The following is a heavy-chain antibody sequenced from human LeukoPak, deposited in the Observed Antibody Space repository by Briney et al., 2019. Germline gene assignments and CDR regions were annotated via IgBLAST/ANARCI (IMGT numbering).Heavy chain of an antibody. CDR2: IRYNGSNK. D-gene: IGHD5-18*01. V-gene: IGHV3-30*02. CDR1: GFTFSSYD. Sequence: GGSLRLSCAASGFTFSSYDMHWVRQAPGKGLEWVAFIRYNGSNKYYADSVKGRFTISRDNSKNTLYLQMNSLRAEDTAVYYCARDRYSYGYYFDYWGQGTLVTVSS. CDR3: ARDRYSYGYYFDY. J-gene: IGHJ4*02.